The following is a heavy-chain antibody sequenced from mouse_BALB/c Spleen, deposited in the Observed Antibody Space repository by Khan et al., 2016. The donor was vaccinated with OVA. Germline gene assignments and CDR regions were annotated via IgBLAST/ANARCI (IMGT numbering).Heavy chain of an antibody. D-gene: IGHD2-14*01. CDR1: GYTFTTYT. V-gene: IGHV1-4*01. CDR2: IIPSNDYT. Sequence: QVQLQQSGAELARPGASVKMSCKASGYTFTTYTIHWVKQRPGQGLEWIGYIIPSNDYTNYNQKFKDRATLTADKSSSNAYMNLSSLTAEDSAVYYCVREGAYYRADGWFAYWGQGTLVTVSA. J-gene: IGHJ3*01. CDR3: VREGAYYRADGWFAY.